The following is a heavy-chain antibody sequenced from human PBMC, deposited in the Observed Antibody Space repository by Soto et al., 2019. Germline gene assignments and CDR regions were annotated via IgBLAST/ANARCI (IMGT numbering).Heavy chain of an antibody. CDR1: GFPFNVFE. D-gene: IGHD3-9*01. CDR3: ARGGADILTGPLDY. V-gene: IGHV3-48*03. Sequence: EVQVVESGGGLVQPGGSLRLSCAASGFPFNVFEMNWVRQAPGKGLEWLSYISGGGSLVYYADSVRGRFTVSRDNAKNSLYLQMNSLRVEDTAVYYCARGGADILTGPLDYWGQGTLVTVSS. J-gene: IGHJ4*02. CDR2: ISGGGSLV.